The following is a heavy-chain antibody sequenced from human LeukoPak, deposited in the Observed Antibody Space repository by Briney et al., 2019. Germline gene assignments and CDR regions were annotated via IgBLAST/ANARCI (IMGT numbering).Heavy chain of an antibody. J-gene: IGHJ5*02. V-gene: IGHV1-69*13. D-gene: IGHD6-13*01. CDR1: GGTFSSYA. CDR3: ASAIAAAGNWFDP. CDR2: IIPIFGTA. Sequence: ASVKVSCKASGGTFSSYAISWVRQAPGQGLEWMGGIIPIFGTANYAQKFQGRVTITADESTSTAYMELSSLRSEDTAVYYCASAIAAAGNWFDPWGQGTLVTVSS.